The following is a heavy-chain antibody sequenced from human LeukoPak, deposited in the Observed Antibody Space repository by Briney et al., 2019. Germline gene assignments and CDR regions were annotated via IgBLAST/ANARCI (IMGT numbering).Heavy chain of an antibody. Sequence: GESLKISCKGSGYSFTSYWIGWVRQMPGKGLEWMGIIYLGDSDTCYRPSFQGQVTISADNYISTAYLQWSSLKAADTAMYYCARSITMIVVAPDAFDIWGQGTMVTVSS. CDR1: GYSFTSYW. CDR3: ARSITMIVVAPDAFDI. V-gene: IGHV5-51*01. CDR2: IYLGDSDT. D-gene: IGHD3-22*01. J-gene: IGHJ3*02.